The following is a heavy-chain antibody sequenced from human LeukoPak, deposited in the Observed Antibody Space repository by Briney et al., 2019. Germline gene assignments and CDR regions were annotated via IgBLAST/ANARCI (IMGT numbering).Heavy chain of an antibody. Sequence: SETLSLTCTVSGGSISSGGYYWSWIRQHPGKGLEWIGYIYYSGSTYYNPSLKSRVTISVDASKNQFSLKLSSVTAADTAVYYCARKPYYYDSSGYFRGTGQNWFDPWGQGTLVTVSS. J-gene: IGHJ5*02. CDR2: IYYSGST. V-gene: IGHV4-31*03. CDR3: ARKPYYYDSSGYFRGTGQNWFDP. D-gene: IGHD3-22*01. CDR1: GGSISSGGYY.